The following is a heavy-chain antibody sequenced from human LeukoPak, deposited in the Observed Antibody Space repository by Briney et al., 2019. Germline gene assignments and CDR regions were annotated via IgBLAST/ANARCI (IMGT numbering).Heavy chain of an antibody. D-gene: IGHD6-19*01. J-gene: IGHJ4*02. V-gene: IGHV4-30-2*01. Sequence: SQTLSLTCAVSGGSISSGGYSWSWIRQPPGKGLEWIGYMYHSGSTYYNPSLKSRVTISVDRSKNQFSLKLSSVTAADTAVYYCARGPDPIAVAALYYFDYWGQGTLVTVSS. CDR3: ARGPDPIAVAALYYFDY. CDR2: MYHSGST. CDR1: GGSISSGGYS.